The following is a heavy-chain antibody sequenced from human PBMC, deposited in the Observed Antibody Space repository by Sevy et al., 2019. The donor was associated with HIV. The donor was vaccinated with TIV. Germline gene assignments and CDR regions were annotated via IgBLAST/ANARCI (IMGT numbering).Heavy chain of an antibody. CDR1: GVTFSSYG. D-gene: IGHD3-3*01. Sequence: GGSLRISCAASGVTFSSYGIHWVRQAPGKGLEWVAVISYDGSKKNHAESMKGRFTISRDNSKNTLYLEMRSLRPEDTAVYYCAHSSGLYGYYYGMDVWGQGTTVTVSS. CDR3: AHSSGLYGYYYGMDV. CDR2: ISYDGSKK. J-gene: IGHJ6*02. V-gene: IGHV3-30*03.